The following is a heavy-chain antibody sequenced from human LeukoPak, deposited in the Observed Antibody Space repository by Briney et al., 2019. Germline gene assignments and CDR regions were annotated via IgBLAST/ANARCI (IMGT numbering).Heavy chain of an antibody. CDR2: IIPIFGTA. V-gene: IGHV1-69*13. J-gene: IGHJ6*02. Sequence: SVKVSCKASGGTFSSYAISWVRQAPGQGLEWMGGIIPIFGTANYAQKFQGRVTITADESTSTAYMELSSLRSEDTAVYYCATRSGYSYGYHYYYGMDVWGQGTTVTVSS. CDR1: GGTFSSYA. CDR3: ATRSGYSYGYHYYYGMDV. D-gene: IGHD5-18*01.